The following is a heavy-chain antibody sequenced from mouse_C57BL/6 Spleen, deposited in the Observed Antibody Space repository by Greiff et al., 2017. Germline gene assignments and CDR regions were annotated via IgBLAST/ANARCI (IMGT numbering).Heavy chain of an antibody. D-gene: IGHD2-4*01. J-gene: IGHJ1*03. V-gene: IGHV1-50*01. CDR2: IDPSDSYT. CDR1: GYTFTSYW. Sequence: QVQLQQPGAELVKPGASVKLSCKASGYTFTSYWMQWVKQRPGQGLEWIGEIDPSDSYTNSNQKFKGKATLTVDTSSSTAYMQLSSLTSEDSAVYYCARGGGYYDYGYWYCDVWGTGTTVTVSS. CDR3: ARGGGYYDYGYWYCDV.